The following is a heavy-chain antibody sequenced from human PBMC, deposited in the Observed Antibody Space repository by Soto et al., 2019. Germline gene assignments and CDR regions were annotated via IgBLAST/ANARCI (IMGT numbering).Heavy chain of an antibody. J-gene: IGHJ6*02. CDR1: GGSISSSNW. CDR3: ARHLTYCSAGSCYSDFPYYGMDV. V-gene: IGHV4-4*02. D-gene: IGHD2-15*01. CDR2: IYHSGST. Sequence: TSETLSLTCAVSGGSISSSNWWSWVRQPPGKGLEWIGEIYHSGSTYYNPSLKSRVTISVDTSKNQFSLKLSSVTAADTAVYYCARHLTYCSAGSCYSDFPYYGMDVWGQGTTVTV.